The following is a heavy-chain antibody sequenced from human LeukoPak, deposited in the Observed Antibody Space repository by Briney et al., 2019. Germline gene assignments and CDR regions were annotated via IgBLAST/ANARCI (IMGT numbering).Heavy chain of an antibody. CDR2: INPSGGST. V-gene: IGHV1-46*01. D-gene: IGHD3-10*02. J-gene: IGHJ6*02. CDR3: ARVFGESPRYYGMDV. CDR1: GYTFTSYY. Sequence: ASVKVSCTASGYTFTSYYMHWVRQAPGQGLEWMGIINPSGGSTSYAQKFQGRVTMTRDTSTSTVYMELSSLRSEDTAVYYCARVFGESPRYYGMDVWGQGTTVTVSS.